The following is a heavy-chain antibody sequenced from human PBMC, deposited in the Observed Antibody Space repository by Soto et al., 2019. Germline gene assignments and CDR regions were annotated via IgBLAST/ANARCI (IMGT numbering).Heavy chain of an antibody. D-gene: IGHD3-22*01. CDR2: IYYTGTT. V-gene: IGHV4-31*03. J-gene: IGHJ4*02. CDR1: GDSISGGNYY. CDR3: ARLYTYGYYHFDH. Sequence: SETLSLTCTVSGDSISGGNYYWTWIRQHPGRGLEWIGYIYYTGTTHYSPSLQSRVTMSVDTSKNQISLTLTSLTPADTAVYFCARLYTYGYYHFDHWGQGTRVTVSS.